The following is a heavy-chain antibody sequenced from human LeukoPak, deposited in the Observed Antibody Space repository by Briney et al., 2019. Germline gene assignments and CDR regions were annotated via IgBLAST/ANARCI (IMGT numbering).Heavy chain of an antibody. CDR1: GYTFTSYG. D-gene: IGHD7-27*01. CDR2: ISANNGNT. V-gene: IGHV1-18*04. J-gene: IGHJ4*02. CDR3: AGGTGVIPNRN. Sequence: ASVKVSCTASGYTFTSYGISWVRHAPGQGLEWMGWISANNGNTNYAQKLQGRVTMTTDTSTSTAYMELRSLRCDDTAVCDCAGGTGVIPNRNWGQGTLVTVSS.